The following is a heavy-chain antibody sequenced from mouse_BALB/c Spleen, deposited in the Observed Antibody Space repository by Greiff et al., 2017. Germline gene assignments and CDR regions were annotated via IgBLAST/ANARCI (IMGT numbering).Heavy chain of an antibody. CDR3: ARRARYDDYAMDY. CDR2: ISSGGSYT. CDR1: GFTFSSYG. D-gene: IGHD2-14*01. Sequence: EVQRVESGGDLVKPGGSLKLSCAASGFTFSSYGMSWVRQTPDKRLEWVATISSGGSYTYYPDSVKGRFTISRDNAKNTLYLQMSSLKSEDTAMYYCARRARYDDYAMDYWGQGTSVTVSS. J-gene: IGHJ4*01. V-gene: IGHV5-6*01.